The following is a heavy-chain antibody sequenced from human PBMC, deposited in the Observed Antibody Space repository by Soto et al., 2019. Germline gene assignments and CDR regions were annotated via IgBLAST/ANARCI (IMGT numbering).Heavy chain of an antibody. V-gene: IGHV3-15*07. J-gene: IGHJ6*02. Sequence: GGSLRLSCAASGFTFSNAWMNWVRQAPGKGLEWVGRIKSKTDGGTTDYAAPVKGRFTISRDDSKNTLYLQMNSLKAEDTAVYYCTTVQQLVKYYYGMDVWGQGTTVTVSS. CDR2: IKSKTDGGTT. D-gene: IGHD6-13*01. CDR3: TTVQQLVKYYYGMDV. CDR1: GFTFSNAW.